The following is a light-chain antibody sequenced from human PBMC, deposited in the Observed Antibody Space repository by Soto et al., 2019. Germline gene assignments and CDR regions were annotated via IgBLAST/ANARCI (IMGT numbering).Light chain of an antibody. CDR2: GAS. CDR1: QSVSSN. Sequence: EIVMTQSPATLSVSPVERATLSCRASQSVSSNLAWYQQKPGQAPRLLIYGASTRATGVPARFSGSRSGTEFTITISSLQSEDFAVYYCQQYNNWPPYTFGQGTKLEIK. J-gene: IGKJ2*01. V-gene: IGKV3-15*01. CDR3: QQYNNWPPYT.